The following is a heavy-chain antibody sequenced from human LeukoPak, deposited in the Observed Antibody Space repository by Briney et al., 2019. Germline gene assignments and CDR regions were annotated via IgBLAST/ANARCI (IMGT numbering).Heavy chain of an antibody. CDR2: IRGSDGST. CDR1: GFPFSTYA. D-gene: IGHD4-17*01. V-gene: IGHV3-23*01. J-gene: IGHJ4*02. CDR3: AKDVYGDYGGLDY. Sequence: GGSLRLSCAASGFPFSTYAMSWVRQAPGKGLEWVSSIRGSDGSTYYADSVKGRFAISRDNSKNTLYLQMSSLRAEDTAVYYCAKDVYGDYGGLDYWGQGTLVTVSS.